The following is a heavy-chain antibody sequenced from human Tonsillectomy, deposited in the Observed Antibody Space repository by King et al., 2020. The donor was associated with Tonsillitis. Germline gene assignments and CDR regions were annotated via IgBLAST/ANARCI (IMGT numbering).Heavy chain of an antibody. V-gene: IGHV3-23*04. J-gene: IGHJ4*02. CDR2: ISGIGCST. Sequence: VQLVESGGGLVQPGGSLRLSCAASGFTFSSYAMSWVRQAPGKGLEWVSAISGIGCSTYYAASVKGRFTISRDNSKNTLYLQMNSLRAEDTAVYYCAKLRDSSGYYYYYFDYWGQGTLVTVSS. D-gene: IGHD3-22*01. CDR1: GFTFSSYA. CDR3: AKLRDSSGYYYYYFDY.